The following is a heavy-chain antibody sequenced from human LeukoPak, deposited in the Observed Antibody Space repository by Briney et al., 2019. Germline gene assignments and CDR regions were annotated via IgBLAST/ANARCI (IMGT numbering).Heavy chain of an antibody. CDR3: ARDPPPYYYDSSGYYAY. J-gene: IGHJ4*02. CDR2: IYCGGST. V-gene: IGHV3-66*01. Sequence: GGSLRLSCAASGFTVSSNYMSWVRQAPGKGLEWVSVIYCGGSTYYADSVKGRFTISRDNSKNTLYLQMNSLRAEDTAVYYCARDPPPYYYDSSGYYAYWGQGTLVTVSS. CDR1: GFTVSSNY. D-gene: IGHD3-22*01.